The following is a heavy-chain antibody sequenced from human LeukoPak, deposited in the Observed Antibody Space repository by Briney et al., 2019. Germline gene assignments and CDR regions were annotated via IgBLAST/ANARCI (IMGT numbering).Heavy chain of an antibody. Sequence: AGGSLRLSCAASGFTFSNYGMHWVRQAPGKGLEWVAVVSSDGSIDYYADSLRGRFTVSRDNSKNTMFLQFNTLRQEDTAVYYCTREGMGTTFSVWFEPWGQGTLVTVSS. CDR1: GFTFSNYG. CDR3: TREGMGTTFSVWFEP. D-gene: IGHD1-7*01. J-gene: IGHJ5*02. V-gene: IGHV3-30*03. CDR2: VSSDGSID.